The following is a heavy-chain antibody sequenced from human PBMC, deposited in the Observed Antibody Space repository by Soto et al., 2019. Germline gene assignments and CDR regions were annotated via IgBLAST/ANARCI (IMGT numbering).Heavy chain of an antibody. CDR1: GFTFSSYA. Sequence: QVQLVESGGGVVQPGRSLRLSCAASGFTFSSYAMHWVRQAPGKGLEWVAVISYDGSNKYYADSVKGRFTISRDNSKNTLYLQMNILRAEDTAVYYCAREGLSTIFGVVMWYGLDVWGQGTTVTVSS. CDR3: AREGLSTIFGVVMWYGLDV. J-gene: IGHJ6*02. CDR2: ISYDGSNK. D-gene: IGHD3-3*01. V-gene: IGHV3-30-3*01.